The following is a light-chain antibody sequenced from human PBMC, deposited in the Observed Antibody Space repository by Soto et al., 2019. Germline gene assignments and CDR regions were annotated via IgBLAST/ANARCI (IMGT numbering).Light chain of an antibody. CDR3: LQDINYPWT. J-gene: IGKJ1*01. V-gene: IGKV3-11*01. CDR1: ENVRTF. CDR2: GAS. Sequence: VLTQSPATLSLSAGERATLSCRASENVRTFVDWYQQKPGQAPRLLIYGASNRATDIPARFSGSGSGTEFTLAISSLKPEDSETYYCLQDINYPWTFGQGTKVDI.